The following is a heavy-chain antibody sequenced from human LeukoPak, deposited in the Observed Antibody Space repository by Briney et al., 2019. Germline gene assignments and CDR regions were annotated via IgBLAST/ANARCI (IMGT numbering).Heavy chain of an antibody. J-gene: IGHJ6*03. CDR2: IYYSGSS. CDR3: ARVPKSYYYYYYMDV. V-gene: IGHV4-59*01. Sequence: SETLSLTCNVSGGSISGYHWSWIRQPPGKGLEWLGYIYYSGSSNYNPSLKSRVTMSADTSKNQFSLKLSSVTAADTAVYYCARVPKSYYYYYYMDVWGKGTTVTVSS. CDR1: GGSISGYH.